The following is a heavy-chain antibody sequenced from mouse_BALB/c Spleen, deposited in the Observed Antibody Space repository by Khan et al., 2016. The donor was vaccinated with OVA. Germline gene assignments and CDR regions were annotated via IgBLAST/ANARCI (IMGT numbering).Heavy chain of an antibody. J-gene: IGHJ3*01. CDR2: IWGDGST. Sequence: QVQLKESGPGLVAPSQSLSITCTVSGFSLTNYGVSWVRQPPGKGLEWLGVIWGDGSTNYHSALISRLSINKDNSKSQVFIKLNSLQTADTATYYCAIIYYGYDWFAYWGQGTLVTVSA. V-gene: IGHV2-3*01. CDR1: GFSLTNYG. CDR3: AIIYYGYDWFAY. D-gene: IGHD2-2*01.